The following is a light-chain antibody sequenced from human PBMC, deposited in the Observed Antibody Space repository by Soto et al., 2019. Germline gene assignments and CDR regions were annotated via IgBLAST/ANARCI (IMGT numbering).Light chain of an antibody. J-gene: IGLJ2*01. CDR3: QSYDSSLRSEV. CDR1: SSNIGAGYD. V-gene: IGLV1-40*01. Sequence: QSVLTQPPSVSGAPGQRVTISCTGSSSNIGAGYDVPWYQQLPGTAPKLLIYGNSNRPSGVPDRFSGSKSGTSASLAITGLQAEDEADYYCQSYDSSLRSEVFGGGTKLTVL. CDR2: GNS.